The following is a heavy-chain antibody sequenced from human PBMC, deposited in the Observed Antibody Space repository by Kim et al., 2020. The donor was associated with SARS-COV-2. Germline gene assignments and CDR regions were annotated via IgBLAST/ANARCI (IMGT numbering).Heavy chain of an antibody. CDR2: IKQDGSEK. V-gene: IGHV3-7*03. J-gene: IGHJ2*01. CDR1: GFTFSTYW. Sequence: GGSLRLSCAASGFTFSTYWMSWVRQAPGKGLEWVANIKQDGSEKYSVDSVKDRFTFSRDNAKNSIYLQVNSLRAEDTAVYYCARVSPIAAAATGTYWYFALWGRGTLVTVSS. D-gene: IGHD6-13*01. CDR3: ARVSPIAAAATGTYWYFAL.